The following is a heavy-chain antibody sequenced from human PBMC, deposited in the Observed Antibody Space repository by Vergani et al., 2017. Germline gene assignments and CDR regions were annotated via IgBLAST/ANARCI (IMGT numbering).Heavy chain of an antibody. CDR1: GFIFSSYA. CDR3: ARVGHSAVAGTFGAFDM. CDR2: ISASDGNT. J-gene: IGHJ3*02. Sequence: EVQLLESGGALVQPGKSLRLSCAASGFIFSSYAMTWVRQAPGKGLEWVSSISASDGNTYYADSVKGRVTISRDKSKNTLYLQMNSLRAEDTAVYYCARVGHSAVAGTFGAFDMWGQGTMVTVSS. V-gene: IGHV3-23*01. D-gene: IGHD6-19*01.